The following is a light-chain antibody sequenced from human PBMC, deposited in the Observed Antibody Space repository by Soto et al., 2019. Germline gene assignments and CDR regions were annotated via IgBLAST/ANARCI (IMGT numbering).Light chain of an antibody. CDR2: KAS. Sequence: DVQMTQSPSTLSASIGDRVTITCRASQSISTYLAWYQQKPGKAPKLLIYKASSLESGVPSRFSGSGSGAEFILMNSYLQAEDVVSYYCQLYYSYPGTFGPGTKVDIK. CDR3: QLYYSYPGT. V-gene: IGKV1-5*03. CDR1: QSISTY. J-gene: IGKJ3*01.